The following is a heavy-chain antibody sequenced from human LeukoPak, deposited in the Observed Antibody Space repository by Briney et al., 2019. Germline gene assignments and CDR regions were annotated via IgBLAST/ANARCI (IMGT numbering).Heavy chain of an antibody. CDR3: ARDCGIAAAGGDAFDI. D-gene: IGHD6-13*01. Sequence: PSETLSLTCTVSGGSISSGGYYWSWIRQPPGKGLEWIGYIYHSGSTYYNPSLKSRVTMSVDRSKNQFSLKLSSVTAADTAVYYCARDCGIAAAGGDAFDIWGQGTMVTVSS. CDR1: GGSISSGGYY. CDR2: IYHSGST. V-gene: IGHV4-30-2*01. J-gene: IGHJ3*02.